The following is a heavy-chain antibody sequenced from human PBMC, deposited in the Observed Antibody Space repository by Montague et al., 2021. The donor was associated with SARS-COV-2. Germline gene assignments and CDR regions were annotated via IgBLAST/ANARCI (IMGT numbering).Heavy chain of an antibody. V-gene: IGHV4-34*01. CDR3: ARGSGCSGGSCYSEWDPYYDYGMDV. D-gene: IGHD2-15*01. J-gene: IGHJ6*02. CDR1: GESFSSDD. Sequence: SETLSLTCADYGESFSSDDWSWIRQPPGKGLEWIGEMSHSGNTKYNPSLKSRVYMSLDTSRNEFSLKLSSVTAADTAVYYCARGSGCSGGSCYSEWDPYYDYGMDVWGQGTTVTVSS. CDR2: MSHSGNT.